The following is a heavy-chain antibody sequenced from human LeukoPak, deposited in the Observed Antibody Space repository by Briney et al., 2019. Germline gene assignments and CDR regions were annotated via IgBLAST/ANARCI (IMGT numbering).Heavy chain of an antibody. CDR3: AKLLGTATRYDY. CDR1: GFTFSSYE. J-gene: IGHJ4*02. Sequence: GGSLRLSCAASGFTFSSYEMNWVRQAPGKGLEWVSYISSSGSTIYYADSVKGRFTISRDNAKNSLFLQMDTLRAEDTAVYYCAKLLGTATRYDYWGQGTLVIVSS. V-gene: IGHV3-48*03. D-gene: IGHD1-1*01. CDR2: ISSSGSTI.